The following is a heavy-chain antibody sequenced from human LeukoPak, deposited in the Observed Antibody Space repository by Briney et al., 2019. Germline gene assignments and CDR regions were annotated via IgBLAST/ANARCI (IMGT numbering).Heavy chain of an antibody. CDR1: GFTFISFG. CDR3: AKDPFSLTGGN. D-gene: IGHD2-8*02. Sequence: GGSLRLSCAASGFTFISFGMSWVRQAPGKGLEWVSAISGSGATTYYADSVKGRFTISRDNSKNTVDLQMNRLRAADTAAYYCAKDPFSLTGGNWGQGTLVTVSS. V-gene: IGHV3-23*01. CDR2: ISGSGATT. J-gene: IGHJ4*02.